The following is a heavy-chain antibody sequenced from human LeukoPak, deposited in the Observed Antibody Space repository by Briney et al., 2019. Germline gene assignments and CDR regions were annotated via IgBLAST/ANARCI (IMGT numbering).Heavy chain of an antibody. D-gene: IGHD3-10*01. V-gene: IGHV3-33*01. CDR2: VWHDGFNK. CDR3: ARELFGSGSCPDY. Sequence: GGSLRLSCTAPGFTFSSYAIHWIRQAPGKGLEWVALVWHDGFNKCYADSVKGRFSISRDNSKNTVYLQMNSLRAEDTAVYYCARELFGSGSCPDYWGQGTLVTVSS. J-gene: IGHJ4*02. CDR1: GFTFSSYA.